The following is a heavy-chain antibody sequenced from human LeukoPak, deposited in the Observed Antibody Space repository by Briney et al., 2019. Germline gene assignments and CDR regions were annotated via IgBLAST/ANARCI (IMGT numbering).Heavy chain of an antibody. V-gene: IGHV1-69*04. D-gene: IGHD3-22*01. CDR1: GGTFSSYA. J-gene: IGHJ6*02. CDR2: IIPILGIA. Sequence: ASVKVSCKASGGTFSSYAISWVRQAPGQGLEWMGRIIPILGIANYAQKFQGRVTITADKSTSTAYMELSGLRSEDTAVYYCARAYDSSGYLGYYYYGMDVWGQGTTVTVSS. CDR3: ARAYDSSGYLGYYYYGMDV.